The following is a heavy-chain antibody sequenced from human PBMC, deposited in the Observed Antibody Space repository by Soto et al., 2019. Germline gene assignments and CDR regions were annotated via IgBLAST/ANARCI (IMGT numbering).Heavy chain of an antibody. CDR1: GGSISSGYYY. V-gene: IGHV4-30-4*01. D-gene: IGHD2-8*01. CDR3: ARRVEHATNPWHYYYGMDV. Sequence: SETLSLTCTVSGGSISSGYYYWSWIRQPPGKGLEWIGYIYYSGSTYYNPSLKSRVTISVDTSKNQFSLKLSSVTAADTAVYYCARRVEHATNPWHYYYGMDVWGQGTTVTVSS. J-gene: IGHJ6*02. CDR2: IYYSGST.